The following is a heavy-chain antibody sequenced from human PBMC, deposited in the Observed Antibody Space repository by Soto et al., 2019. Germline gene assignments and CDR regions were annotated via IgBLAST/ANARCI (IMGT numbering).Heavy chain of an antibody. D-gene: IGHD3-22*01. J-gene: IGHJ4*02. CDR2: IDPTDSYT. Sequence: GESLKISCKGSGYSFTSYWISWVRQMPGKGLECMGRIDPTDSYTDYGPSFEGNVTMSVDRSIITAYLEWRSLKASDSAMYYCARLTLAHDNSGYHIFDYWGRGTLVTVSS. CDR1: GYSFTSYW. CDR3: ARLTLAHDNSGYHIFDY. V-gene: IGHV5-10-1*01.